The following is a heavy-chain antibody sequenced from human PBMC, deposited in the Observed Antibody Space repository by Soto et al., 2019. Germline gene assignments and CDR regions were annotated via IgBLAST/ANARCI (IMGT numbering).Heavy chain of an antibody. CDR3: ARDSADERAFDI. Sequence: EVQLVESGGGLVQPGGSLRLSCAASGFTVSSNYMSWVRQAPGKGLEWVSVIYSDGNTYYADSVKGRFTISRHNSKNTPYLQMNSLRAEDTAVYYCARDSADERAFDIWGQGTMVTVSS. CDR2: IYSDGNT. V-gene: IGHV3-53*04. D-gene: IGHD3-10*01. CDR1: GFTVSSNY. J-gene: IGHJ3*02.